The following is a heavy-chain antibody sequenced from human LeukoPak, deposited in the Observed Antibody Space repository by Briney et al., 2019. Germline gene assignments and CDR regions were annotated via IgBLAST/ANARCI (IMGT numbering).Heavy chain of an antibody. CDR2: MNPNSGNT. D-gene: IGHD2/OR15-2a*01. Sequence: ASVKVSCKASGYTFTSYDINWVRQATGQGLEWMGWMNPNSGNTGYAQKFQGRVTITRNTSISTAYMELSSLRSEDTAVYYCARGQGRLYYFDYWGQGTLVTVSS. CDR1: GYTFTSYD. J-gene: IGHJ4*02. V-gene: IGHV1-8*03. CDR3: ARGQGRLYYFDY.